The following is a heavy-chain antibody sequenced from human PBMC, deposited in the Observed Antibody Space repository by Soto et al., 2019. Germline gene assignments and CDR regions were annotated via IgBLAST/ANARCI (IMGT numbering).Heavy chain of an antibody. V-gene: IGHV4-59*01. CDR3: ARVGSYGDYYFDY. J-gene: IGHJ4*02. CDR1: GGSTSSYY. Sequence: SETLSLTCPVSGGSTSSYYWSWIRQPPGKGLEGIGYIYYSGSTNYNPSLKSRVTISVDTYKNQFSLKLSSVTAADTAVYYCARVGSYGDYYFDYWGQGTLVTVSS. CDR2: IYYSGST. D-gene: IGHD5-18*01.